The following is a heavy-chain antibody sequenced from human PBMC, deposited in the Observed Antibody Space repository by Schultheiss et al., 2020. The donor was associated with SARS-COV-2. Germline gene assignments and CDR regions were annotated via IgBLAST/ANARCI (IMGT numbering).Heavy chain of an antibody. J-gene: IGHJ4*02. CDR1: GGSVSSGSYY. D-gene: IGHD3-22*01. CDR2: IYTSGST. CDR3: ARGRGSWYYDSSGYSLDY. V-gene: IGHV4-61*02. Sequence: SETLSLTCTVSGGSVSSGSYYWSWIRQPAGKGLEWIGRIYTSGSTNYNPSLKSRVTISVDTSKNQFSLKLSSVTAADTAVYYCARGRGSWYYDSSGYSLDYWGQGTLVTVSS.